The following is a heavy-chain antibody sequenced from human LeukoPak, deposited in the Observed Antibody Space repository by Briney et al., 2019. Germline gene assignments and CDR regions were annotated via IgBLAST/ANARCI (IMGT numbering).Heavy chain of an antibody. CDR3: ARTPLGSKHAFDI. J-gene: IGHJ3*02. CDR2: ISPKTGNK. D-gene: IGHD7-27*01. V-gene: IGHV1-18*01. Sequence: ASVKVSCKTSGYIFINDGISWVRQAPGHGLDWMGWISPKTGNKIYAQKFQARVTLTTDTSTSTAYMELRSLRSDDTATYYCARTPLGSKHAFDIWGQGTMVTVSS. CDR1: GYIFINDG.